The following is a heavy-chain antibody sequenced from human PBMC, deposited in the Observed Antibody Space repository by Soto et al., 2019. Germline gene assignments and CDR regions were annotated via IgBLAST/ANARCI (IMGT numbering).Heavy chain of an antibody. CDR1: GFTFSSYW. CDR2: IKQDGSEK. CDR3: ARDHDYYDNWFDP. D-gene: IGHD3-10*01. J-gene: IGHJ5*02. Sequence: EAQLLESGGGLVQPGGSLRLSCAASGFTFSSYWMSWVRQAPGKGLEWVANIKQDGSEKYYVDSVKGRFTISRDNAKNSLYLQMNSLRAEDTAVYYCARDHDYYDNWFDPWGQGTLVTVSS. V-gene: IGHV3-7*01.